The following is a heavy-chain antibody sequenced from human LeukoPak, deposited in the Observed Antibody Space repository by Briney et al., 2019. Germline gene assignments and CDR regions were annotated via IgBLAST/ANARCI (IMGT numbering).Heavy chain of an antibody. CDR1: GFTFSSSW. CDR2: IKCDGSEK. CDR3: VRGQSSHFDY. D-gene: IGHD6-6*01. Sequence: PGGSLRLSCAASGFTFSSSWMHWVCQAPEKGLEWVADIKCDGSEKYYVDSVKGRLTISRDNAKNSLYLQVNSLGAEDMTVYYCVRGQSSHFDYWGQGTLVTVSS. J-gene: IGHJ4*02. V-gene: IGHV3-52*01.